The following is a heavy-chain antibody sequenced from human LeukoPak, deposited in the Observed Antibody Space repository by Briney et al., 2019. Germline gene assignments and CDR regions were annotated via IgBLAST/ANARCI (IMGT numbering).Heavy chain of an antibody. D-gene: IGHD3-10*01. CDR2: ISGSGGST. CDR1: GFTFSSYA. Sequence: GGSLRLSCAASGFTFSSYAMSWVRQAPGKGLEGVSAISGSGGSTYYADSVKGRFTISRDNSKNTLYLQMNSLRAEDTAVYYCAKLMEVITVNDAFDIWGQGTMVTVSS. V-gene: IGHV3-23*01. J-gene: IGHJ3*02. CDR3: AKLMEVITVNDAFDI.